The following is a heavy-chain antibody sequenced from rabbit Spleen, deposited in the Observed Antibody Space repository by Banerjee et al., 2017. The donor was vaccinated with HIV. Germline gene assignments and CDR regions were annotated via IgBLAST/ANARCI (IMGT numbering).Heavy chain of an antibody. CDR2: IYAGSSGST. J-gene: IGHJ3*01. V-gene: IGHV1S45*01. CDR1: GFSFSNGYW. Sequence: QEQLEESGGGLVKPGASLTLTCTASGFSFSNGYWICWVRQAPGKGLEWIACIYAGSSGSTYYASWAKGRFTISKTSSTTVTLQMTSLTAADTATYFCARDTGSSFSSYGMDLWGQGTLVTVS. CDR3: ARDTGSSFSSYGMDL. D-gene: IGHD8-1*01.